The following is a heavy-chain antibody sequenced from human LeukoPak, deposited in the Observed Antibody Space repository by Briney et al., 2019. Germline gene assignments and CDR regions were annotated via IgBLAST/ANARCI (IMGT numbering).Heavy chain of an antibody. CDR2: IYWDDDK. V-gene: IGHV2-5*02. CDR3: AHSRGSSGWYSYYFDY. J-gene: IGHJ4*02. CDR1: GFSLSTSGVG. Sequence: ESGPTLVNPTQTLTLTCTFSGFSLSTSGVGVGWIRQPPGKALEWLALIYWDDDKRYSPSLKSRLTITKDTSKNQVVLTMTNMDPVETATYYCAHSRGSSGWYSYYFDYWGQGTLVTVSS. D-gene: IGHD6-19*01.